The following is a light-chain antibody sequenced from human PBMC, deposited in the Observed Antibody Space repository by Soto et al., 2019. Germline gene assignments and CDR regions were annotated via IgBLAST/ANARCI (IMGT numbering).Light chain of an antibody. V-gene: IGKV3-11*01. J-gene: IGKJ5*01. CDR3: QQRSSWPPAIT. Sequence: EIVLTQSPATLSLSPGERVTLSCRASQSVSSYLAWYQQRPGQAPRLLIYDSSNRATGVPARFSGSGSGTEFTLTISSLEPEDSALYYCQQRSSWPPAITFGQGTRL. CDR1: QSVSSY. CDR2: DSS.